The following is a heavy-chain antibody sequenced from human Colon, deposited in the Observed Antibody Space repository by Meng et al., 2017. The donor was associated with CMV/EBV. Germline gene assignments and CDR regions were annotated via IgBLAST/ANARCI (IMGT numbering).Heavy chain of an antibody. CDR3: ASLSGGDFDY. Sequence: QGLVVQSGDGLKTPGASVTVSCKTSGHTFTGYVREWVGQAPGQGLEWLGVINPITGGTNDAQKFQGRVTMTRDTSMNTAYMELSRLRSDDTAVYYCASLSGGDFDYWGQGTLVTVSS. D-gene: IGHD1-26*01. CDR1: GHTFTGYV. V-gene: IGHV1-2*02. J-gene: IGHJ4*02. CDR2: INPITGGT.